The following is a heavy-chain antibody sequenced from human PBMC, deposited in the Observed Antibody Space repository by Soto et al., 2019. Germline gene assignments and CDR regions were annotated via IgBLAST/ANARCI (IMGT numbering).Heavy chain of an antibody. V-gene: IGHV3-15*01. Sequence: PGGSLRLSCAASGFSFSNAWLSWVRQAPGKGLEWVGGIKSKTDGGKTDYAAPVKGRFTISRDDSENTLYLQMSSLITEDTAVYFCTTDDPINKNWGQGTLVTVSS. J-gene: IGHJ4*02. CDR2: IKSKTDGGKT. CDR3: TTDDPINKN. CDR1: GFSFSNAW.